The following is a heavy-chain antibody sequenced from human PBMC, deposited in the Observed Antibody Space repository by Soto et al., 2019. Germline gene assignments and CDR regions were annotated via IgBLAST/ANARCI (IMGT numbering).Heavy chain of an antibody. CDR1: GGSISSYY. D-gene: IGHD3-9*01. V-gene: IGHV4-59*08. CDR2: IYYSGST. Sequence: SETLSLTCTVSGGSISSYYWSWIRQPPGKGLEWIGYIYYSGSTNYNPSLKSRVTISVDTSKNQFSLKLSSVTAADTAVYYCARHRLRYFDPNEVRYWFDPWGQGTLVTVSS. CDR3: ARHRLRYFDPNEVRYWFDP. J-gene: IGHJ5*02.